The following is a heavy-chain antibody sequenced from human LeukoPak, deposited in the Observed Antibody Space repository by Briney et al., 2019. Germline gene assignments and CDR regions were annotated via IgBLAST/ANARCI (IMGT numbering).Heavy chain of an antibody. Sequence: SQTLSLTCTVSGDSVSSGGYYWSWIRQPPGKGLEWIGEINHSGSTNYNPSLKSRVTISVDTSKNQLSLKLSSMTAADTAVYYCARQWLVSPLFDYWGQGTLVTVSS. CDR3: ARQWLVSPLFDY. D-gene: IGHD6-19*01. CDR1: GDSVSSGGYY. V-gene: IGHV4-61*08. J-gene: IGHJ4*02. CDR2: INHSGST.